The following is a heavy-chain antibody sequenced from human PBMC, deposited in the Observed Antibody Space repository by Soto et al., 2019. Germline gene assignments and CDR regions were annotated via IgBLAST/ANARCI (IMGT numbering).Heavy chain of an antibody. Sequence: GSGPTLVNPTQTLTLTCTFSGFSLSTSGVGVGWIRQPPGKALEWLALIYWDDNKRYSPSLKRRLSITKDTSKNQVVLTMTNMDPVDTATYYCAHRRVHLGLFDYWSQGTLVTVSS. CDR3: AHRRVHLGLFDY. CDR1: GFSLSTSGVG. CDR2: IYWDDNK. V-gene: IGHV2-5*02. J-gene: IGHJ4*02.